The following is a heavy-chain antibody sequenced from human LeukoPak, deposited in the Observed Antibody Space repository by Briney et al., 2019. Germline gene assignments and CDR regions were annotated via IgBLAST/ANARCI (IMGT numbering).Heavy chain of an antibody. J-gene: IGHJ4*02. D-gene: IGHD3-22*01. CDR2: ISGSGGST. Sequence: GGSLRLSCAASGFTFSSYAMSWVRQAPGKGLEWVSAISGSGGSTYYADSVKGRFTISRDNSKNTLYLQMNSLRAEDTAVYYCAKTYYYDSSGYYRPPFDYWGQGTLVTVSS. V-gene: IGHV3-23*01. CDR1: GFTFSSYA. CDR3: AKTYYYDSSGYYRPPFDY.